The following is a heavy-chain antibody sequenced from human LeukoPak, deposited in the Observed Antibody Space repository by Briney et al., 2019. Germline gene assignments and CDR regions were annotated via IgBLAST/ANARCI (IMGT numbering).Heavy chain of an antibody. Sequence: GGSLTLSCAASGFTVSSNHMSWVRQAPGKGLEWVSVIYSGGSTYYADSVKGRFTISRDNSKNLVYLQMNSLRAEDTAVYYCARVPAPDFTGWFDPWGQGTLVTVSS. D-gene: IGHD6-13*01. CDR1: GFTVSSNH. V-gene: IGHV3-53*01. CDR3: ARVPAPDFTGWFDP. CDR2: IYSGGST. J-gene: IGHJ5*02.